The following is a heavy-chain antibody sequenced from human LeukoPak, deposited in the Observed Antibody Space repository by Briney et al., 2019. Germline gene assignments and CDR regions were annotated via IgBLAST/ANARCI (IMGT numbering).Heavy chain of an antibody. CDR2: ISSSSSYI. Sequence: PGRSLRLSCAASGFTFSSYSMNWVRQAPGKGLEWVSSISSSSSYIYYADSVKGRFTISRDNAKNSLYLQMNSLRAEDTAVYYCARENLGSGSYFDYWGQGTLVTVSS. J-gene: IGHJ4*02. V-gene: IGHV3-21*01. CDR3: ARENLGSGSYFDY. D-gene: IGHD1-26*01. CDR1: GFTFSSYS.